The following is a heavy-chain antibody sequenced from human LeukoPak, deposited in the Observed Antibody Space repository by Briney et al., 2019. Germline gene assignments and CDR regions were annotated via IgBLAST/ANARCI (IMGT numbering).Heavy chain of an antibody. Sequence: GGSLRLSCAASGFTFSNSPMHWVRQAPGKGLEWVAVISYDGSNRYYADSVKGRFTISRDNFKNTLYLQMNSLRAEDTAVYYCAIQPDGFDCWGQGTLVTVSS. CDR1: GFTFSNSP. V-gene: IGHV3-30-3*01. CDR2: ISYDGSNR. CDR3: AIQPDGFDC. J-gene: IGHJ4*02.